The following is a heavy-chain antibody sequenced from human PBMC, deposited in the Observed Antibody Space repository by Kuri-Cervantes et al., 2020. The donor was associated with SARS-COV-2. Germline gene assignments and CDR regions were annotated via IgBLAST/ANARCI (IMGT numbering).Heavy chain of an antibody. J-gene: IGHJ2*01. CDR3: AREERSPMRFGYFDL. Sequence: GGSLRLSCAASGFTFRRYAMSWVRQPPGKGLEWVSAISGSGGSTYYADSVKGRFTISRDNSKNTLYLQMNSLRAEDTAVYYCAREERSPMRFGYFDLWGRGTLVTVSS. CDR1: GFTFRRYA. D-gene: IGHD3-10*01. CDR2: ISGSGGST. V-gene: IGHV3-23*01.